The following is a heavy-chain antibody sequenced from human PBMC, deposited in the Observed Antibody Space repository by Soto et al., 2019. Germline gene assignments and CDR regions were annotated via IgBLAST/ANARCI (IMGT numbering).Heavy chain of an antibody. Sequence: QITLKESGPTLVKPTQTLTLTCTFSGFSLSTSGVGVGWIRQPRGKALEWLALIYWDDDKRYSPFLKSRLTITKHTSKHQVVLTMTNMDPVDTAPYYCSHLNKYYYGSGKNYWGQGTLGTVSS. CDR1: GFSLSTSGVG. J-gene: IGHJ4*02. CDR3: SHLNKYYYGSGKNY. D-gene: IGHD3-10*01. CDR2: IYWDDDK. V-gene: IGHV2-5*02.